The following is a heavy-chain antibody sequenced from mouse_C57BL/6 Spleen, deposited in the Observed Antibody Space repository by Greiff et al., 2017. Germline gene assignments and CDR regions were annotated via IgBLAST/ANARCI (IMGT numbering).Heavy chain of an antibody. CDR1: GFSFNTYA. CDR2: IRSKSNNYAT. CDR3: VREGPSYWYFDV. J-gene: IGHJ1*03. V-gene: IGHV10-1*01. Sequence: EVQRVESGGGLVQPKGSLKLSCAASGFSFNTYAMNWVRQAPGKGLEWVARIRSKSNNYATYYADSVKDRFTISRDDSESMLYLQMNNLKTEDTAMYYCVREGPSYWYFDVWGTGTTVTVSS.